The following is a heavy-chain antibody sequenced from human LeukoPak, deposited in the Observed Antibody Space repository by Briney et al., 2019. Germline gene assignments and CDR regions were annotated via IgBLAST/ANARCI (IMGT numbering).Heavy chain of an antibody. CDR2: IYYSGST. CDR3: ARSRGYSNYGFDY. Sequence: SETLSLTCTVSGDSISSYYWSWIRQPPGKGLEWIGYIYYSGSTNYNPSLKSRVTISIDTSNNQFSLKLSSVTAADTAVYYCARSRGYSNYGFDYWGQGTLVTVSS. V-gene: IGHV4-59*01. D-gene: IGHD4-11*01. CDR1: GDSISSYY. J-gene: IGHJ4*02.